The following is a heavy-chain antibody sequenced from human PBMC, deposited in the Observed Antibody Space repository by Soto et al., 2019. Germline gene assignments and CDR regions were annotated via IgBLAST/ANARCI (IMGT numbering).Heavy chain of an antibody. D-gene: IGHD3-16*01. CDR1: GFTFSIYW. Sequence: EVQLVESGGGLVQPGGSLRLSCAASGFTFSIYWMHWVRQAPGKGPVWVSRIDNAGSRARYAVSVKGLVTISRDNAKNTVYLQISSVRAEDTAVYYCTRIGGSVSGMDLWCQGTTVTVSS. CDR2: IDNAGSRA. J-gene: IGHJ6*02. CDR3: TRIGGSVSGMDL. V-gene: IGHV3-74*01.